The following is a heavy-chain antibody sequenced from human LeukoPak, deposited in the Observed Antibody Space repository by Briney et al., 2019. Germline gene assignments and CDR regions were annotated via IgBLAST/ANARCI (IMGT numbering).Heavy chain of an antibody. CDR1: DYSFSRHG. CDR2: ISLNNGNT. J-gene: IGHJ4*02. CDR3: ARESDGYKGSY. Sequence: ASVKVSCKASDYSFSRHGISWVRQAPGQGLEWMGWISLNNGNTDYGQKFQGRVTMTTDTSTGTAYMELRSLRYNDTAVYYCARESDGYKGSYWGQGTLVTVSS. D-gene: IGHD5-24*01. V-gene: IGHV1-18*01.